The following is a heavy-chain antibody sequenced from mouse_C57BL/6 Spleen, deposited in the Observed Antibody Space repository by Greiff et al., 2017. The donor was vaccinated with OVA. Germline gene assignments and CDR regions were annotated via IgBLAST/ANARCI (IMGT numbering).Heavy chain of an antibody. V-gene: IGHV1-61*01. CDR3: ARWTTVVGVDY. Sequence: VQLQQPGAELVRPGSSVKLSCKASGYTFTSYWMDWVQQRPGQGLEWIGNIYPSDSETHYNQKFKDKATLTVDKSSSTAYMQLSSLTSEDSAVYYCARWTTVVGVDYWGQGTTLTVSS. J-gene: IGHJ2*01. CDR1: GYTFTSYW. D-gene: IGHD1-1*01. CDR2: IYPSDSET.